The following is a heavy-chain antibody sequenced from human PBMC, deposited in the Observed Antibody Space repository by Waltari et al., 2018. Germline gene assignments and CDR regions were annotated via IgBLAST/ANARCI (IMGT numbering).Heavy chain of an antibody. V-gene: IGHV1-69*12. Sequence: QVQLVQSGAEVKKPGSSVKVSCKASGGTFSSYAISWVRQAPGQGLEWMGGIIPIFGTANYAQKFQGRVTITADESTSTAYMELSSLRSEDTAVYYCARDVRAGSPGGHDAFDIWGQGTMVTVSS. CDR3: ARDVRAGSPGGHDAFDI. CDR2: IIPIFGTA. J-gene: IGHJ3*02. D-gene: IGHD3-10*02. CDR1: GGTFSSYA.